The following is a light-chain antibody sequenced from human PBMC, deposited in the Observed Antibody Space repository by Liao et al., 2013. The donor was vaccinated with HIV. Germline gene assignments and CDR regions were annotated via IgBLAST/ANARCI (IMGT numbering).Light chain of an antibody. CDR2: QDN. V-gene: IGLV3-1*01. J-gene: IGLJ1*01. Sequence: SSELTQSPSVSVSPGQTASITCSGDYLGDKYASWYQHKPGQAPVLVIYQDNKRPSGIPERFSGSNSGNTATLTISGTQAIDEADYYCQAWDSSSAPYVFGTGTKVTVL. CDR1: YLGDKY. CDR3: QAWDSSSAPYV.